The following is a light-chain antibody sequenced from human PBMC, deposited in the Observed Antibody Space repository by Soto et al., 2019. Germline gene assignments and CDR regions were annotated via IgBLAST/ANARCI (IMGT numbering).Light chain of an antibody. J-gene: IGKJ3*01. Sequence: EIVLTQSPGTLSLSPGERATLSCRASQSISSSYLAWYQQKPGQAPRLLIYGASTRATGIPDRFSGSGSGTDFTLTISSLEPEDFAVYYCQQYGSSFTFGPGTKVAIK. CDR2: GAS. CDR3: QQYGSSFT. CDR1: QSISSSY. V-gene: IGKV3-20*01.